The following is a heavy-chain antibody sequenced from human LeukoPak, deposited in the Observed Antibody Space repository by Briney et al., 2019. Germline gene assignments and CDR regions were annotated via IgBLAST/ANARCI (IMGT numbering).Heavy chain of an antibody. J-gene: IGHJ3*02. CDR3: ARESTYENAFDI. CDR2: IYYSGST. V-gene: IGHV4-59*01. Sequence: SETLSLTCTVSGGSIGSYYWSWIRQPPGKGLEWIGYIYYSGSTNYNPSLKSRVTISVDTSKNQFSLKLSSVTAADTAVYYCARESTYENAFDIWGQGTMVTVSS. CDR1: GGSIGSYY. D-gene: IGHD3-3*01.